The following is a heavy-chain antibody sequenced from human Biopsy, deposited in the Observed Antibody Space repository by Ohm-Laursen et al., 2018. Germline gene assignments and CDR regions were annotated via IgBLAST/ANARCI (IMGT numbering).Heavy chain of an antibody. Sequence: SLRLSCAASGFMFSASWMSWVRQAPGKGLEWVANINPDGSVKYFADSVKGRSTISRDNAENSMYLQMSSLTVDDTAVYYCARDERWGQGTLVTVSS. CDR2: INPDGSVK. V-gene: IGHV3-7*01. CDR3: ARDER. J-gene: IGHJ4*02. D-gene: IGHD5-24*01. CDR1: GFMFSASW.